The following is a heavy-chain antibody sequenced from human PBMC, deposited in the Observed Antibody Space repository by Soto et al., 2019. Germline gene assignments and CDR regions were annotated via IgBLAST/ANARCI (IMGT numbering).Heavy chain of an antibody. Sequence: QVQMVESGGGVVQSGRSLRLSCATSGFNFRSYGIHWVRQAPGKGLEWVGIIWYDGSNKYYADSVKGRFTISRDDSKNTVDLQMDSLRVEDTAIYYGARDNIVGSYFVDYWGQGSLVTVSS. V-gene: IGHV3-33*01. CDR1: GFNFRSYG. J-gene: IGHJ4*02. D-gene: IGHD1-26*01. CDR2: IWYDGSNK. CDR3: ARDNIVGSYFVDY.